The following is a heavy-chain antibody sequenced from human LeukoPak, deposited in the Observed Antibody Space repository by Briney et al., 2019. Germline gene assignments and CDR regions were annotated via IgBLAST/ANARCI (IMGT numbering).Heavy chain of an antibody. CDR1: GFTFSSHG. CDR3: ARDHLSSGSSPDYYYYYYMDV. D-gene: IGHD6-19*01. V-gene: IGHV3-23*01. CDR2: ISPNGVIT. J-gene: IGHJ6*03. Sequence: GGSLRLSCAASGFTFSSHGMNWVRQAPGKGLEWVSGISPNGVITYYADSVKGRFTISRDNAKNTLHLQMNSLRAEDTAVYYCARDHLSSGSSPDYYYYYYMDVWGKGTTVTISS.